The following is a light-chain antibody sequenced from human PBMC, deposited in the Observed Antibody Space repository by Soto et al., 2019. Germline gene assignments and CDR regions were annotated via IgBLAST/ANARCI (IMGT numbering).Light chain of an antibody. V-gene: IGKV1-39*01. CDR3: QQSYSTPLT. J-gene: IGKJ4*01. CDR1: QSISSY. Sequence: DIKMTQSPSSLSASVGDRVTITCRASQSISSYLNWYQQKPGRAPDLLIYAASSLESGVPSRFSGSGSGTDFTLTISSLHPEDFAAYYCQQSYSTPLTFGGGTKVEIK. CDR2: AAS.